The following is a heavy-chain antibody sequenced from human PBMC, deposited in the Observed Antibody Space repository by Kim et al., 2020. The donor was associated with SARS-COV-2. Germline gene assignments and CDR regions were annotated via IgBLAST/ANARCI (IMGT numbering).Heavy chain of an antibody. CDR3: AREIAVDGKGSWFAP. D-gene: IGHD6-19*01. V-gene: IGHV3-30*04. Sequence: GGSLRLSCAASGFTFSSYAMHWVRQAPGKGLEWVAVISYDGSNKYYVDSVKGRFTISRDNSKNTLYLQMNSLRAEDTDVYYCAREIAVDGKGSWFAPWGQGTLVTVSS. CDR2: ISYDGSNK. CDR1: GFTFSSYA. J-gene: IGHJ5*02.